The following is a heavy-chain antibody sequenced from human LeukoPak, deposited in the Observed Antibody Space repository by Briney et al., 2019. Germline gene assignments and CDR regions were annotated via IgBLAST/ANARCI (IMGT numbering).Heavy chain of an antibody. CDR3: ARDRYSSSWSYYFDY. D-gene: IGHD6-13*01. V-gene: IGHV3-30*04. Sequence: QPGRSLRLSCAASGFTFSSYAMHWVRQAPGKGLESVAVISYDGSNKYYADSVKGRFTISRDNSKNTLYLQMNSLRAEDTAVYYCARDRYSSSWSYYFDYWAQGTLVTVSS. CDR2: ISYDGSNK. J-gene: IGHJ4*02. CDR1: GFTFSSYA.